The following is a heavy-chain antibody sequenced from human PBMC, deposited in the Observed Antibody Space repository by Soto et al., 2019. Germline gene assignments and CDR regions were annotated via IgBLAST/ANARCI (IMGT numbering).Heavy chain of an antibody. V-gene: IGHV3-23*01. CDR3: AKVPAYQLPRPHSDF. CDR1: GFTLSNYA. Sequence: PGGSLRLSCAASGFTLSNYAMNWVRQAPGKGLEWVSTISGRGESTFYADSVKGRFTISRDNSKNTLYLQMNSLRVEDAAQYYCAKVPAYQLPRPHSDFWGQGTLVTVSS. J-gene: IGHJ4*02. D-gene: IGHD2-2*01. CDR2: ISGRGEST.